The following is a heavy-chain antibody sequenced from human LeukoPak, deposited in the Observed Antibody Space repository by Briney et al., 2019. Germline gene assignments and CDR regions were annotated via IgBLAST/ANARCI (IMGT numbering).Heavy chain of an antibody. CDR2: IYHSGST. CDR3: ARDDPRYDISTGYYGFDY. V-gene: IGHV4-38-2*02. J-gene: IGHJ4*02. D-gene: IGHD3-9*01. Sequence: SETLSLTCTVSGYSISSGYYWGWIRQPPGKGLEWIGSIYHSGSTYYNPSLKSRVTISVDTSKNQFSLKLSSVTAADTAVYYCARDDPRYDISTGYYGFDYWGQGTLVTVSS. CDR1: GYSISSGYY.